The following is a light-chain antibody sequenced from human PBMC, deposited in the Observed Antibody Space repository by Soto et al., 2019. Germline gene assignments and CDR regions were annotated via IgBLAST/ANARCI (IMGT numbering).Light chain of an antibody. Sequence: EIVLTQSPATLSLSPGERATLSCRASQSVSSYLAWYQQKPGQAPRLLIYDASNRATGIPARFSGSGSGTDFTLVISRLDPDDFAVYYCQHNGRSFGQGTRLEIK. CDR2: DAS. J-gene: IGKJ5*01. CDR1: QSVSSY. CDR3: QHNGRS. V-gene: IGKV3-11*01.